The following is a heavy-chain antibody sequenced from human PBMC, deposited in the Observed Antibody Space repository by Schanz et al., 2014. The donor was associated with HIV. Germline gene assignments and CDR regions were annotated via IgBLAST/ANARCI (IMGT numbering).Heavy chain of an antibody. CDR2: IIPMFGTA. J-gene: IGHJ6*02. CDR1: GGTFNSYA. V-gene: IGHV1-69*06. Sequence: QVQLVQPGAEVKKPGSSVKVSCKASGGTFNSYAITWVRQAPGQGLEYMGGIIPMFGTANYAQKFQVRVTMTRDTSIGTAYMELISLTSDDSAVYYCSRGVKWEGLMDVWGQGTTVTVSS. CDR3: SRGVKWEGLMDV. D-gene: IGHD1-26*01.